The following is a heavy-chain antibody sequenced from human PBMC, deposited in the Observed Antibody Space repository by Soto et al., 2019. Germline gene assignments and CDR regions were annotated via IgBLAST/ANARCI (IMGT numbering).Heavy chain of an antibody. V-gene: IGHV1-46*02. J-gene: IGHJ4*01. CDR2: IHPSGGGT. CDR1: GYTFNTYY. Sequence: ASVKVSCKPSGYTFNTYYLHWLRQAPGQALEWMGVIHPSGGGTTYAQKFLGRVTVTRDTSTTTVFMELSSLRSDDTAVYYCARGVNIAVGTASFDYWG. D-gene: IGHD2-21*02. CDR3: ARGVNIAVGTASFDY.